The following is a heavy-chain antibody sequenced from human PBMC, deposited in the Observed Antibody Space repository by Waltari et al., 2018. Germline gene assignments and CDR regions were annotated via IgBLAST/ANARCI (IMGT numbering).Heavy chain of an antibody. V-gene: IGHV4-34*01. J-gene: IGHJ4*02. CDR1: GGSFSGYY. Sequence: QEQLQQWGAGLLKPSETLSLTCAVYGGSFSGYYWSWIRQPPGKGLEWIGEINHSGSTNYNPSLKSRVTISVDTSKNQFSLKLSSVTAADTAVYYCARTFPPGRGATFDYCGQGTLVTVSS. D-gene: IGHD3-10*01. CDR3: ARTFPPGRGATFDY. CDR2: INHSGST.